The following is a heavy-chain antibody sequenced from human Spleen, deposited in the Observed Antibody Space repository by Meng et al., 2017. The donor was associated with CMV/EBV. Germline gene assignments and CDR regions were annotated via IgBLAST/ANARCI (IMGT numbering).Heavy chain of an antibody. CDR3: ARAYCSSNICPDYISYYYSMDV. D-gene: IGHD2-2*01. V-gene: IGHV1-2*02. CDR2: INQNSGAT. CDR1: GYTFSGYY. Sequence: ASVQVSCKASGYTFSGYYIHWVRQAPGQGLEWMGWINQNSGATNYAQRFQGRVTMTWDTSTSTAHMELSRLNSDDTAVYYCARAYCSSNICPDYISYYYSMDVWGQGTTVTVSS. J-gene: IGHJ6*02.